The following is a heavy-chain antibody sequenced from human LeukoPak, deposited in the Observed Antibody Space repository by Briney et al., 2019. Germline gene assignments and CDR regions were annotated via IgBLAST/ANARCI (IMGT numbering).Heavy chain of an antibody. Sequence: SQTLSLTCAISGDSVSSNSAAWNWIRQSPSRGLEWLGRTYYRFKWYNDYAVSVKSRITINPDTSKNQFSLQLNSVTPEDTAVYYCARAPYDYGGNLHDAFDIWGQGTMVTVSS. CDR2: TYYRFKWYN. J-gene: IGHJ3*02. D-gene: IGHD4-23*01. V-gene: IGHV6-1*01. CDR3: ARAPYDYGGNLHDAFDI. CDR1: GDSVSSNSAA.